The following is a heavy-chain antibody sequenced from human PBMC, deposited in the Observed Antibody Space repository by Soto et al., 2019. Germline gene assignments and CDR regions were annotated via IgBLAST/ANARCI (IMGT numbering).Heavy chain of an antibody. CDR3: ARDKTVNYFGLGTFGS. J-gene: IGHJ4*02. V-gene: IGHV1-18*04. D-gene: IGHD3-10*01. CDR1: GYTFTSFG. Sequence: ASVKVSCKASGYTFTSFGISWVRQAPGQGLEWVGWVSGYNGETEYAQKVQGRVTMTTDTSTNTAYLDLRSLRPDDTAVYYCARDKTVNYFGLGTFGSWGQGTVVPASP. CDR2: VSGYNGET.